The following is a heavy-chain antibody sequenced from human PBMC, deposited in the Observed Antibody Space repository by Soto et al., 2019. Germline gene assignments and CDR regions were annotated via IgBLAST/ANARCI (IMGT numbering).Heavy chain of an antibody. J-gene: IGHJ6*02. V-gene: IGHV1-69*13. CDR3: ARDQFDYRDTLSDREPHYYYGMDV. CDR2: IIPIFGTA. CDR1: GGTFSSYA. Sequence: ASVKVSCKASGGTFSSYAISWVRQVPGQGLEWMGGIIPIFGTANYAQKFQGRVTITADESTNTGYMELGSMRSEDTAVYYCARDQFDYRDTLSDREPHYYYGMDVWGQGTTVTVSS. D-gene: IGHD3-16*02.